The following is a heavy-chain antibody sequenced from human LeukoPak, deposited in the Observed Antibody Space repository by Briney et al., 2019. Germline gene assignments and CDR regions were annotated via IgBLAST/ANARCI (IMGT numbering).Heavy chain of an antibody. CDR3: ARRWMGELSSTFDY. CDR1: GFTFGDYY. V-gene: IGHV3-11*01. J-gene: IGHJ4*02. Sequence: PGGSLRLSCAASGFTFGDYYMSWIRQAPGKGLEWVSYISSSGSTIYYADSVKGRFTISRDNAKNSLYLQMNSLRAEDTAVYYCARRWMGELSSTFDYWGQGTLVTVSS. CDR2: ISSSGSTI. D-gene: IGHD3-16*02.